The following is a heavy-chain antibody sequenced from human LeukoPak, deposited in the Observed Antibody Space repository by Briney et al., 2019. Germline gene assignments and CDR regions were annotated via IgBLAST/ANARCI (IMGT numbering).Heavy chain of an antibody. Sequence: GASVKVSCKASGYTFTSYGISWVRQAPGQGLEWMGWISAYNGNTNYAQKLQGRVTMTTDTSTSTAYMELRSLRSDDTAVYYCARRRMVRGVPIYYFDYWGQGTLVTVSS. J-gene: IGHJ4*02. V-gene: IGHV1-18*01. CDR3: ARRRMVRGVPIYYFDY. CDR1: GYTFTSYG. D-gene: IGHD3-10*01. CDR2: ISAYNGNT.